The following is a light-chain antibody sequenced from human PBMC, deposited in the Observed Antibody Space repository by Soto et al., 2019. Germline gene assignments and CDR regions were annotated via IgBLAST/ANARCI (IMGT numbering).Light chain of an antibody. CDR3: QQSYSTPPCT. J-gene: IGKJ1*01. CDR2: AAS. V-gene: IGKV1-39*01. Sequence: DIQMTQSPSSLSASVGARVTITCRASQSIVTYLNWYLQKPGKAPKFLIYAASNLQSGVPSRFSGSGSGTDFTLTISSLQPEDFATYFCQQSYSTPPCTFGQGTKVEIK. CDR1: QSIVTY.